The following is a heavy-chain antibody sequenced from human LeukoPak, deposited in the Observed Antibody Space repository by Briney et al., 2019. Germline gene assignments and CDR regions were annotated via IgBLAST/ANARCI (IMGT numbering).Heavy chain of an antibody. CDR1: GFTFSSYS. CDR2: ISSSSSYI. D-gene: IGHD5-12*01. J-gene: IGHJ4*02. V-gene: IGHV3-21*01. Sequence: GGSLRLSCAASGFTFSSYSMSWVRQAPGKGLEWVSSISSSSSYIYYTDSVKGRFTISRDNAKDSLYLQMNSLRAEGTAVYYCARGATTPLYWGQGTLVTVSS. CDR3: ARGATTPLY.